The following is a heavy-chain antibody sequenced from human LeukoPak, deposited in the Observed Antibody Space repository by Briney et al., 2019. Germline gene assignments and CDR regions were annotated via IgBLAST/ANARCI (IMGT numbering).Heavy chain of an antibody. J-gene: IGHJ5*02. Sequence: ASVKVSCKASGYTFTSYGINWVRQAPGQGPEWMGVISPSGGSTTYAQKFQGRVTLTRDMSTSTDYLELCSLRSEDTAVYYCARDNSVRDEAWWFNPWGQGTLVTVSS. CDR2: ISPSGGST. CDR3: ARDNSVRDEAWWFNP. CDR1: GYTFTSYG. D-gene: IGHD5-24*01. V-gene: IGHV1-46*01.